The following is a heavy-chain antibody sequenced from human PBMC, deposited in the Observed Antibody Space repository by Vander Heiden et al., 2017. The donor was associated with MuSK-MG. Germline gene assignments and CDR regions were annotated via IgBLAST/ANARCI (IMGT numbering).Heavy chain of an antibody. V-gene: IGHV3-33*06. J-gene: IGHJ6*02. CDR3: AKDMPYYYDSSGYTNYYYGMDV. CDR2: IWYDGSNK. D-gene: IGHD3-22*01. CDR1: GFPFRTYG. Sequence: QVHLVAPGGGVLQPGRSLGLPCAASGFPFRTYGLPRVRQAPGKGLEWVAVIWYDGSNKYYADSVKGRFTISRDNSKNTLYLQMNSLRAEDTAVYYCAKDMPYYYDSSGYTNYYYGMDVWGQGTTVTVSS.